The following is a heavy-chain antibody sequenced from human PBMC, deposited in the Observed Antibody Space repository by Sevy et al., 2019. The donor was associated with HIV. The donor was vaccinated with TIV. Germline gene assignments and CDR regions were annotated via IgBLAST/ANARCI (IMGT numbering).Heavy chain of an antibody. Sequence: SETLSLTCIVSGASISNTAYYWGWIRQSPGKGLEWIASIRHGGYTFYNPSLKSRVTISADTSKNQFSLKLTSVSAADTSIYYCVGPKLTYTNCWHYFYYWGQGTLVTVSS. J-gene: IGHJ4*02. D-gene: IGHD2-8*01. CDR3: VGPKLTYTNCWHYFYY. V-gene: IGHV4-39*01. CDR2: IRHGGYT. CDR1: GASISNTAYY.